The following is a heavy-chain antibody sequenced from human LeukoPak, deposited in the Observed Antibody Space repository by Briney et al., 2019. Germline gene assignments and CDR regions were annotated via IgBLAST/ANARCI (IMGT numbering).Heavy chain of an antibody. CDR3: ARDTYDSSGYYGLSF. CDR1: GGSISSYY. Sequence: SETLSLTCTVSGGSISSYYWSWIRQPPGKGLEWIAYIYYSGSTNYNPSLKSRVTISVDTSKNQFSLKLSSVTAADTAVYYCARDTYDSSGYYGLSFWGQGTLVTVSS. D-gene: IGHD3-22*01. J-gene: IGHJ4*02. V-gene: IGHV4-59*01. CDR2: IYYSGST.